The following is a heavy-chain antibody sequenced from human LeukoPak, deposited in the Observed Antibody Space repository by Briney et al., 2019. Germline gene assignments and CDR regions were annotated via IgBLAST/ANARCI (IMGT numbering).Heavy chain of an antibody. Sequence: ASVKVSCKASGYTFTSYDINWVRQATGQGLEWMGWMNPNSGNTGYAQKFQGRVTMTRNTSISTAYMELSSLRSEDTAVYYCARGVEMATIETFDYWGQGTLVTVSS. D-gene: IGHD5-24*01. CDR3: ARGVEMATIETFDY. V-gene: IGHV1-8*02. CDR2: MNPNSGNT. CDR1: GYTFTSYD. J-gene: IGHJ4*02.